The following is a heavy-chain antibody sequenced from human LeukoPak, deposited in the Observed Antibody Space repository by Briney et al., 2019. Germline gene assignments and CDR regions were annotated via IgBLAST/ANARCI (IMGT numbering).Heavy chain of an antibody. CDR2: INPSGGST. CDR3: ARTARLRYYDSSGYSPYYFDY. Sequence: ASVKVSCKASGYTFTSYYMHWVRQAPGQGLEWMGIINPSGGSTSYAQKFQGRVTMTRDTSTSTVYMELSSLRSEDTAVYYCARTARLRYYDSSGYSPYYFDYWGQGTLVTVSS. D-gene: IGHD3-22*01. V-gene: IGHV1-46*01. J-gene: IGHJ4*02. CDR1: GYTFTSYY.